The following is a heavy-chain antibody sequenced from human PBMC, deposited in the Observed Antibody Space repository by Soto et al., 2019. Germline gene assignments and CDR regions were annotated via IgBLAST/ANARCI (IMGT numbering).Heavy chain of an antibody. CDR3: ARDRLYSSSWYTAFDY. Sequence: GGSLRLSCAASGFTFSSYSMNWVRQAPGKGLEWVSYISSSSSTIYYADSVKGRFTISRDNAKNSLYLQMNSLRDEDTAVYYCARDRLYSSSWYTAFDYWGQGTLVTVSS. CDR2: ISSSSSTI. V-gene: IGHV3-48*02. CDR1: GFTFSSYS. J-gene: IGHJ4*02. D-gene: IGHD6-13*01.